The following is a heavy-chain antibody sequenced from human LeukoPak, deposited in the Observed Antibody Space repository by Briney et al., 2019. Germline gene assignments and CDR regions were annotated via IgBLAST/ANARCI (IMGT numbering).Heavy chain of an antibody. V-gene: IGHV3-11*01. CDR3: ARVQPHYYDSSGYPPDY. Sequence: GGSLRLSCAASGFTFSDYYMSWIRQAPGKGLEWVSYISSSGSTIYYADSVKGRFTISRGNAKNSLYLQMNSLRAGDTAVYYCARVQPHYYDSSGYPPDYWGQGTLVTVSS. D-gene: IGHD3-22*01. CDR2: ISSSGSTI. CDR1: GFTFSDYY. J-gene: IGHJ4*02.